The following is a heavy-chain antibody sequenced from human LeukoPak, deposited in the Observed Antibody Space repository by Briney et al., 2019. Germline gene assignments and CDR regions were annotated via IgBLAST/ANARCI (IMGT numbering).Heavy chain of an antibody. CDR2: VHYNGSP. D-gene: IGHD3-3*01. V-gene: IGHV4-59*12. CDR1: GGSISGYY. CDR3: ARGVGYYDFWSGYYKAPPRFDY. J-gene: IGHJ4*02. Sequence: PSETLSLTCTVSGGSISGYYWSWIRQAPGKGLEWIGYVHYNGSPNYNASLKSRVTISVDESKNQFSLKVSSVTAADTAVYYCARGVGYYDFWSGYYKAPPRFDYWGQGTLVTVSS.